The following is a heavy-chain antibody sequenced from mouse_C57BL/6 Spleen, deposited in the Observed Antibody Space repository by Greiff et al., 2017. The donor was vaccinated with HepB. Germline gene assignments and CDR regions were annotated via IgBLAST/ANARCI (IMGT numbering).Heavy chain of an antibody. J-gene: IGHJ2*01. D-gene: IGHD1-1*01. V-gene: IGHV1-66*01. Sequence: VQLQQSGPELVKPGASVKISCKASGYSFTSYYIHWVKQRPGQGLEWIGWIYPGSGNTKYNEKFKGKATLTADTSSSTAYMQLSSLTSEDSAVYYCARWGYYGSSLYYFDYWGQGTTLTVSS. CDR2: IYPGSGNT. CDR1: GYSFTSYY. CDR3: ARWGYYGSSLYYFDY.